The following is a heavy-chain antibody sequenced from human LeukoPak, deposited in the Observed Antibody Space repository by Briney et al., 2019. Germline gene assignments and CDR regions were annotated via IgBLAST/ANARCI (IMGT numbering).Heavy chain of an antibody. V-gene: IGHV7-4-1*02. Sequence: ASVKVSCKASGYTFTRHAMNWVRQAPGQGLEWMGWINTNTRIPTYAQGFTGRFVFSLDTSINTAYLQINSLKPEDTAVYYCARGGSMGVVWGQGTLVTVSS. D-gene: IGHD2-15*01. CDR2: INTNTRIP. CDR3: ARGGSMGVV. CDR1: GYTFTRHA. J-gene: IGHJ4*02.